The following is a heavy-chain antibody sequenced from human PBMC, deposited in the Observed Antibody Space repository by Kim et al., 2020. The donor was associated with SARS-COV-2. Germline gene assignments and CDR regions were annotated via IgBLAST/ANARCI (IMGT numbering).Heavy chain of an antibody. CDR2: INHSGST. CDR1: GGSFSGYY. Sequence: SETLSLTCAVYGGSFSGYYWSWIRQPPGKGLEWIGEINHSGSTNYNPSLKSRVTISVDTSKNQFSLKLSSVTAADTAVYYCARDHYGDYPDNWFDPWGQGTLVTVSS. V-gene: IGHV4-34*01. D-gene: IGHD4-17*01. CDR3: ARDHYGDYPDNWFDP. J-gene: IGHJ5*02.